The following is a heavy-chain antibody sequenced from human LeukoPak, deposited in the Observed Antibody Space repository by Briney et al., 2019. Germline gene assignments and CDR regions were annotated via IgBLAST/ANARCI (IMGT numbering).Heavy chain of an antibody. V-gene: IGHV4-34*01. CDR2: INHSGST. CDR3: AACSDFRSGDPFDY. D-gene: IGHD3-3*01. CDR1: GGSFSGYY. Sequence: SETLSLTCAVYGGSFSGYYWSWIRQPPGKGLEWIGEINHSGSTNYNPSLKSRVTISVDTSKNQFSLKLSSVTAEDTAVYYCAACSDFRSGDPFDYWGQGTLVTVSS. J-gene: IGHJ4*02.